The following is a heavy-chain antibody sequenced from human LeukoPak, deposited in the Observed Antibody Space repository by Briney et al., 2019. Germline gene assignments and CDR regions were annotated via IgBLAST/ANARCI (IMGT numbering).Heavy chain of an antibody. CDR1: GFTFSSYG. Sequence: GGTLRLSCAASGFTFSSYGMSWVRQAPGKGLEWVSAISGSGGITYYADSVKGRFTIYRENSKNTLYLQMNSLRAEDTAVYYCAKGYYYDSSGSLGYYYYYYMDVWGKGTTVTISS. J-gene: IGHJ6*03. D-gene: IGHD3-22*01. CDR3: AKGYYYDSSGSLGYYYYYYMDV. V-gene: IGHV3-23*01. CDR2: ISGSGGIT.